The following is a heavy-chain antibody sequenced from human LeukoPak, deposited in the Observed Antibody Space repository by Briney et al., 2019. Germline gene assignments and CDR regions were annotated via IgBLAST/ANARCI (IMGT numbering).Heavy chain of an antibody. D-gene: IGHD3-10*01. J-gene: IGHJ4*02. V-gene: IGHV4-34*01. CDR3: ATGRLPYGPFRPSKYYFDY. CDR1: GGSFSGYY. Sequence: SETLSLTCAVYGGSFSGYYWSWIRQPPGKGLEWIGEINHSGSTNYNPSLKSRVTISVDTSKNQFSLKLSSVTAADTAVYYCATGRLPYGPFRPSKYYFDYWGQGTLVTVSS. CDR2: INHSGST.